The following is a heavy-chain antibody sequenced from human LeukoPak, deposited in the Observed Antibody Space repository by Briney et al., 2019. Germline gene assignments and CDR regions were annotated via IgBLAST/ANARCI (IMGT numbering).Heavy chain of an antibody. D-gene: IGHD1-26*01. Sequence: SETLSLTRAVSGGSISSGGYSWSWIRQPPGKGLEWIGYTYHSGSTYYNPSLKSRVTISVDRSKNQFSLKLSSVTAADTAVYYCARVSAWVSFDYWGQGTLVTVSS. CDR1: GGSISSGGYS. J-gene: IGHJ4*02. CDR3: ARVSAWVSFDY. CDR2: TYHSGST. V-gene: IGHV4-30-2*01.